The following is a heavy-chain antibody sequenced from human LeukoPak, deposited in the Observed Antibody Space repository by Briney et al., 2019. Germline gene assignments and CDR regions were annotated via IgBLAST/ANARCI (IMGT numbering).Heavy chain of an antibody. V-gene: IGHV4-34*01. CDR3: ARGPLYYYGSGSYYY. CDR1: GGSFSGYY. CDR2: INHSGNT. Sequence: PSETLSLTCAVYGGSFSGYYWSWIRQPPGKGLEWIGEINHSGNTNYNPSLKSRVTISVDTSKNQFSLKLSSVTAADTAVYYCARGPLYYYGSGSYYYWGQGTLVTVSS. D-gene: IGHD3-10*01. J-gene: IGHJ4*02.